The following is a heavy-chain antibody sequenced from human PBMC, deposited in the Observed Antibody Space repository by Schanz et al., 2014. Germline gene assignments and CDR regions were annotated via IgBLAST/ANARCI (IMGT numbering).Heavy chain of an antibody. J-gene: IGHJ6*01. CDR1: GYTFTDYY. CDR2: INPNTGGT. Sequence: QVQLVQSGADVKKPGASVKVSCKASGYTFTDYYMYWVRQAPGQGLEWMGRINPNTGGTNFAQKFQGRVTMTRDTSITTAYMDLSNLRSDDTAVYYCARHYSTEGNRFYYGMDVWGQGATVTVSS. CDR3: ARHYSTEGNRFYYGMDV. D-gene: IGHD4-4*01. V-gene: IGHV1-2*06.